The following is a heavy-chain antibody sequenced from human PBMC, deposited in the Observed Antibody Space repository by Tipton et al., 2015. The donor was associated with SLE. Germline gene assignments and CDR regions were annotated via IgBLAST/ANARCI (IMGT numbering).Heavy chain of an antibody. V-gene: IGHV3-53*01. CDR1: GFTVSSNY. D-gene: IGHD3-10*01. Sequence: GSLRLSCAASGFTVSSNYMSWVRQAPGKGLEWVSVIYSGGSTYYADSVKGRFTISRDNSKNTLHLQMNSLRAEDTAVYYCARAMVRGEWYFDYWGQGTLVTVSS. CDR3: ARAMVRGEWYFDY. J-gene: IGHJ4*02. CDR2: IYSGGST.